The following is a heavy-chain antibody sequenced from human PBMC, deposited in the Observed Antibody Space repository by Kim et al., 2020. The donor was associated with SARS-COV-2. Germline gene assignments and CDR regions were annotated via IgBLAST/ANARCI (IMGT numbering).Heavy chain of an antibody. CDR3: ARRDGSYYRVFDY. CDR1: GGSISSYY. D-gene: IGHD1-26*01. Sequence: SETLSLTCTVSGGSISSYYWSWIRQPPGKGLEWIGYIYYSGSTNYNPSLKSRVTISVDTSKNQFSLKLSSVTAADTAVYYCARRDGSYYRVFDYWGQGTLVTVSS. J-gene: IGHJ4*02. V-gene: IGHV4-59*08. CDR2: IYYSGST.